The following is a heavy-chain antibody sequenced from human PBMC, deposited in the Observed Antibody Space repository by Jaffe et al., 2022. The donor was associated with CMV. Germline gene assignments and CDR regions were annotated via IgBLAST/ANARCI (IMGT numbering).Heavy chain of an antibody. CDR2: IYHTGTT. CDR3: ASWVAGNSPY. D-gene: IGHD6-13*01. Sequence: QVQLQESGPGLVKPSGTLSLTCTVSSDSINSDKWWSWVRQAPGKGLEWIGQIYHTGTTNYNPSLKSRVNISLDKSKNQFSLNLRSVTAADTAVYYCASWVAGNSPYWGQGSLVTVSS. V-gene: IGHV4-4*02. CDR1: SDSINSDKW. J-gene: IGHJ4*02.